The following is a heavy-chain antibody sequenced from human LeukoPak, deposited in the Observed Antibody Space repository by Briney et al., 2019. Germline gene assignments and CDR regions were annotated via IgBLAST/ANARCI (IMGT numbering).Heavy chain of an antibody. CDR3: ARDPHSSSPMDV. D-gene: IGHD6-6*01. V-gene: IGHV4-38-2*01. J-gene: IGHJ6*04. CDR2: IYHSGST. Sequence: SETLSLTCAVSGYSTSGGYYWGWIRQPPGKGLEWIGSIYHSGSTYYNPSLKSRVTISVDTSKNQFSLKLSSVTAADTAVYYCARDPHSSSPMDVWGKGTTVTVSS. CDR1: GYSTSGGYY.